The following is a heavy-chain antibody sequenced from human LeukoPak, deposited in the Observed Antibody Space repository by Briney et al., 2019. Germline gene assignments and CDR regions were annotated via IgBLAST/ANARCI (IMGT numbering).Heavy chain of an antibody. Sequence: GGSLRLSCAASGFTVSSNYMSWVRQAPGKGLEWVSVIYSGGSTYYADSVKGRFTISRDNSKNMLYLQMNSLRAEDTAVYYCARVQDYYYYMDVWGKGTTVTVSS. CDR3: ARVQDYYYYMDV. CDR1: GFTVSSNY. J-gene: IGHJ6*03. V-gene: IGHV3-53*01. CDR2: IYSGGST.